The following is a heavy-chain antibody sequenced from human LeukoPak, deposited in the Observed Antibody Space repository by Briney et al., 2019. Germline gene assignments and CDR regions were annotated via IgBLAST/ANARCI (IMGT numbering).Heavy chain of an antibody. J-gene: IGHJ4*02. V-gene: IGHV4-39*01. CDR3: ARRGYSYGPFDY. D-gene: IGHD5-18*01. CDR1: GGSISSSSYY. Sequence: PSETLSLTCTVSGGSISSSSYYWGWMRQPPGKGREWIGSIYYSGSTYYNPSLKSRVTISVDTSKNQFSLKLSSVTAADTAVYYCARRGYSYGPFDYWGQGTLATVSS. CDR2: IYYSGST.